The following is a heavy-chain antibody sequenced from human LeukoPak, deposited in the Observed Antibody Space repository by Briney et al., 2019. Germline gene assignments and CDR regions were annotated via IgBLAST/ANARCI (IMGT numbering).Heavy chain of an antibody. CDR3: ARGEVPTYYYYGMDV. CDR1: GFTFSGYW. J-gene: IGHJ6*02. V-gene: IGHV3-7*04. CDR2: IKQDGSEK. D-gene: IGHD2-2*01. Sequence: GGSLRLSCAASGFTFSGYWMSWVRQAPGKGLEWVANIKQDGSEKYYVDSVKGRFTISRDNAKNSLYLQMNSLRAEDTAVYYCARGEVPTYYYYGMDVWGQGTTVTVSS.